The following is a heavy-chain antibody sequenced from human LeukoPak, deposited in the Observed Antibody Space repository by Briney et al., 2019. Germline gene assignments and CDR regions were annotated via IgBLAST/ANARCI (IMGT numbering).Heavy chain of an antibody. CDR2: MNPNSGNT. CDR3: ARISSPNYDILTGYHYYYYGMDV. CDR1: GYTFTSYY. J-gene: IGHJ6*02. D-gene: IGHD3-9*01. V-gene: IGHV1-8*02. Sequence: ASVKVSCKASGYTFTSYYMHWVRQATEQGLEWMGWMNPNSGNTGYAQKFQGRVTMTRNTSISTAYMELSSLRSEDTAVYYCARISSPNYDILTGYHYYYYGMDVWGQGTTVTVSS.